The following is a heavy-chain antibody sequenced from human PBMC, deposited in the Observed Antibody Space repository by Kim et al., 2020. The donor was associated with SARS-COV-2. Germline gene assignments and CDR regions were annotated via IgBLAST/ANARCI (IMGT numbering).Heavy chain of an antibody. CDR3: AREFYYGSGSYYRNWFDP. CDR1: GGSISSYY. J-gene: IGHJ5*02. D-gene: IGHD3-10*01. CDR2: IYYSGST. V-gene: IGHV4-59*13. Sequence: SETLSLTCTVSGGSISSYYWSWIRQPPGKGLEWIGYIYYSGSTNYNPSLKSRVTISVDTSKNQFSLKLSSVTAADTAVYYCAREFYYGSGSYYRNWFDPWGQGTLVTVSS.